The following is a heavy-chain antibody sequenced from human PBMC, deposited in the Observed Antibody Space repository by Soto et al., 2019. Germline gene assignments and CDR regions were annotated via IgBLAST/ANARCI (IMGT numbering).Heavy chain of an antibody. D-gene: IGHD3-9*01. V-gene: IGHV4-39*01. J-gene: IGHJ4*02. CDR2: VYYSGST. CDR1: GGSVSSSGCY. Sequence: SETLSLTCTVSGGSVSSSGCYWGWVRQPPGKGLEWIGSVYYSGSTYYNPSLESRVTISVDKSKNQFSLKLMSLSAADTAVYYCGRLEGLATISYYFDYWGQGALVTVSS. CDR3: GRLEGLATISYYFDY.